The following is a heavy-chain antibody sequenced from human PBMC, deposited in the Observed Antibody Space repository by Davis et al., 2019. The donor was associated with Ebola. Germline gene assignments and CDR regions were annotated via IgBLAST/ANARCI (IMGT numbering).Heavy chain of an antibody. Sequence: SVKVSCKASGGTFSSYAISWVRQAPGQGLEWMGGIIPIFGTANYAQKFQGRVTITADESTSTAYMELSSLRSEDTAVYYCARDPDRSSSPYYYYYGMDVWGQGTTVTVSS. J-gene: IGHJ6*02. CDR3: ARDPDRSSSPYYYYYGMDV. V-gene: IGHV1-69*13. CDR1: GGTFSSYA. D-gene: IGHD6-6*01. CDR2: IIPIFGTA.